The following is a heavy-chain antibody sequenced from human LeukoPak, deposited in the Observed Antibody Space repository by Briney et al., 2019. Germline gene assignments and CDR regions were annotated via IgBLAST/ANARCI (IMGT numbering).Heavy chain of an antibody. J-gene: IGHJ4*02. Sequence: GGSLRLSCAASGFTFSSYAMHWVRQAPGKGLEWAAVISYDGSNKYYADSVKGRFTISRDNSKNTLYLQMNSLRAEDTAVYYCARDEISYDSSGYYFYWGQGTLVTVSS. D-gene: IGHD3-22*01. CDR1: GFTFSSYA. V-gene: IGHV3-30-3*01. CDR3: ARDEISYDSSGYYFY. CDR2: ISYDGSNK.